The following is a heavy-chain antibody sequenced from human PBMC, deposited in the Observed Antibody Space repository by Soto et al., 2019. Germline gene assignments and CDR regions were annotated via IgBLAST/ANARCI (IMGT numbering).Heavy chain of an antibody. Sequence: ASVKVSCKASGYTFTSYGISWVRQAPGQGLEWMGWISAYNGNTNYAQKLQGRVTMTTDTSTSTAYMELRSLRSDDTAVYYCARAGIGYCSSTSCYRARYGMDVWGQGTTVTVS. CDR1: GYTFTSYG. J-gene: IGHJ6*02. V-gene: IGHV1-18*04. CDR3: ARAGIGYCSSTSCYRARYGMDV. CDR2: ISAYNGNT. D-gene: IGHD2-2*01.